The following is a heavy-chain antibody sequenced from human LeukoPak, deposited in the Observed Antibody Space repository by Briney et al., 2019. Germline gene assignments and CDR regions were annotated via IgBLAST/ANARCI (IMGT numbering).Heavy chain of an antibody. CDR2: IHTSGTT. Sequence: PSETLSLTCSVSGGSISSYYWSWIRQPPGKGLEWVGRIHTSGTTNYNPSLKSRLIMSVDTSKNQFSLKLTSVTAADTALYYCARSEPRNTWSHFDSWGQGTLVTVSS. CDR3: ARSEPRNTWSHFDS. J-gene: IGHJ4*02. CDR1: GGSISSYY. D-gene: IGHD1/OR15-1a*01. V-gene: IGHV4-4*07.